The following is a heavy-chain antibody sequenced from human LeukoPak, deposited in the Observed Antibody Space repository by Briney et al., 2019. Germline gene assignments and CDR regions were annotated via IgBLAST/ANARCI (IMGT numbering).Heavy chain of an antibody. CDR2: IYHSGST. CDR3: ATTYYDFWSGPGLDAFEI. CDR1: GGSISSGGYS. J-gene: IGHJ3*02. V-gene: IGHV4-30-2*01. D-gene: IGHD3-3*01. Sequence: SETLSLTCAVSGGSISSGGYSWSWIRQPPGKGLEWIGYIYHSGSTYYNPSPKSRVTISVDRSKNQFSLKLSSVTAADTAVYYCATTYYDFWSGPGLDAFEIWGQGTMVTVSS.